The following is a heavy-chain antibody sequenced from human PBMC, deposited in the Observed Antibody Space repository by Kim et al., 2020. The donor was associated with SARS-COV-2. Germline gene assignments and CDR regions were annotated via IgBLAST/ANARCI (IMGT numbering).Heavy chain of an antibody. CDR3: AGEWSRRGLVVVPAAPIDY. D-gene: IGHD2-2*01. CDR2: ISYDGSNK. Sequence: GGSLRLSCAASGFTFSSYAMHWVRQAPGKGLEWVAVISYDGSNKYYADSVKGRFTISRDNSKNTLYLQMNSLRAEDTAVYYCAGEWSRRGLVVVPAAPIDYWGQGTLVTVSS. V-gene: IGHV3-30-3*01. J-gene: IGHJ4*02. CDR1: GFTFSSYA.